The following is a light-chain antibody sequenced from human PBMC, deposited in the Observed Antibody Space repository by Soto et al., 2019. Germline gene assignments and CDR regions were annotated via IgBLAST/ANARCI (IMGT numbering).Light chain of an antibody. J-gene: IGLJ1*01. CDR3: SSYTTSNTRQIV. CDR1: SSHVGGYNY. Sequence: QSMLTQPASLSVSPAQSITPPCTGPSSHVGGYNYVSWYEHHPCKAPKHNTYHVTNQHYGVSNPFSGSKSGNTASLTISGLQPEDEADYYCSSYTTSNTRQIVFGTGTKVTVL. V-gene: IGLV2-14*03. CDR2: HVT.